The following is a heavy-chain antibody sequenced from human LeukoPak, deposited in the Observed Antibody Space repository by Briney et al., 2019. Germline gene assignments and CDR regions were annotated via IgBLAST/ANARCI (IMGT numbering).Heavy chain of an antibody. Sequence: SVKVSCKASGGTFSSYTISWVRQAPGQGLEWMGRIIPILGIANYAQKFQGRVTITADESTSTAYMELSSLRSEDTAVYYCASYSSGWAGRDYYYYYMDVWGKGTTVTVSS. V-gene: IGHV1-69*02. CDR2: IIPILGIA. CDR1: GGTFSSYT. D-gene: IGHD6-19*01. J-gene: IGHJ6*03. CDR3: ASYSSGWAGRDYYYYYMDV.